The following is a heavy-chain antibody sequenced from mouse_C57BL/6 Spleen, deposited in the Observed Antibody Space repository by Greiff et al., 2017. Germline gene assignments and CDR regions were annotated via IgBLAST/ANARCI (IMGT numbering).Heavy chain of an antibody. Sequence: VQLQQPGAALVRSGSSVMLSCKASGYTFTSYWMHLVKQRPIQGLEWIGNIDPSDSETHYNQKFKDKATLTVDKSSSTAYMQLSSLTSEDSAVYYCAMGDDGYFAWFAYWGQGTLVTVSA. CDR1: GYTFTSYW. CDR2: IDPSDSET. V-gene: IGHV1-52*01. J-gene: IGHJ3*01. D-gene: IGHD2-3*01. CDR3: AMGDDGYFAWFAY.